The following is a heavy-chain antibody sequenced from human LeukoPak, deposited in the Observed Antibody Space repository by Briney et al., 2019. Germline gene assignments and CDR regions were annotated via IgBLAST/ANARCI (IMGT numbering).Heavy chain of an antibody. J-gene: IGHJ4*02. Sequence: PGRSLRLSCAASGFTFSSYAMHWVRQAPGKGLEWVAVISYDGSNKYYADSVKGRFTISRDNSKNTLYLQMNSLRAEDTAVYYCARDRMDYGSGSYNYWGQGTLVTVSS. V-gene: IGHV3-30-3*01. CDR1: GFTFSSYA. CDR3: ARDRMDYGSGSYNY. CDR2: ISYDGSNK. D-gene: IGHD3-10*01.